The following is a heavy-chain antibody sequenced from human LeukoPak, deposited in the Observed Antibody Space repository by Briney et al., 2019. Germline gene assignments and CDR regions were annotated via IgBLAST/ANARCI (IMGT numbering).Heavy chain of an antibody. Sequence: PGGSLRLSCAASGFTFSSYSMNWVRQAPGKGLEWVSSISSSSSYIYYADSVKGRFTISRDNAKNSLYLQMNSLRDEDTAVYYCARGQWRTFDYWGQGTLVTVSS. J-gene: IGHJ4*02. CDR2: ISSSSSYI. D-gene: IGHD6-19*01. V-gene: IGHV3-21*01. CDR1: GFTFSSYS. CDR3: ARGQWRTFDY.